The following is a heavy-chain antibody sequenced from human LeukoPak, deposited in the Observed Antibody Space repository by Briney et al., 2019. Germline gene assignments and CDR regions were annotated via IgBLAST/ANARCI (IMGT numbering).Heavy chain of an antibody. V-gene: IGHV1-18*01. CDR3: ARDHYDFWSGYYEMDY. J-gene: IGHJ4*02. Sequence: ASVKVSCKASGYTFTSYGISWVRQAPGQGLEWMGWISAYNGNTNYAQKLQGRVTMTTDTSTSTAYMELRSLRSDDTAVYYCARDHYDFWSGYYEMDYWGQGTLVTVSS. CDR1: GYTFTSYG. D-gene: IGHD3-3*01. CDR2: ISAYNGNT.